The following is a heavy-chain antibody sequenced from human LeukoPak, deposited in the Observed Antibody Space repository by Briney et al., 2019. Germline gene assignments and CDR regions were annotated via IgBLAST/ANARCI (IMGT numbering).Heavy chain of an antibody. D-gene: IGHD1-26*01. Sequence: GASVKVSCKVSGYTLTELSMHWVRQAPGKGLEWMGGFDPEDGETIYAQKFQGRVTITADESTSTAYMELSSLRSEDTAVYYCAREWELRTFCIGYWGQGTLVTVSS. V-gene: IGHV1-24*01. CDR2: FDPEDGET. CDR1: GYTLTELS. J-gene: IGHJ4*02. CDR3: AREWELRTFCIGY.